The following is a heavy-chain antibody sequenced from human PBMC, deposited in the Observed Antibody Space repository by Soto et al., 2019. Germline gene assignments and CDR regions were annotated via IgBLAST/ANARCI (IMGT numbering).Heavy chain of an antibody. CDR3: AKDLTRQLAYWLDP. V-gene: IGHV1-2*02. J-gene: IGHJ5*02. CDR1: GFSFTGYY. CDR2: INAHSGGT. D-gene: IGHD6-6*01. Sequence: ASVKVSCKASGFSFTGYYIHWLRQAPGQGLEWMGWINAHSGGTEYAQKFQGRVTLTRDTSIATAYLTLTSLTSDDTALYYCAKDLTRQLAYWLDPWGQGTQVTGSS.